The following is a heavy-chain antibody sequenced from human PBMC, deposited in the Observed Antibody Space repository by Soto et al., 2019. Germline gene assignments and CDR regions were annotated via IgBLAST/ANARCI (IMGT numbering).Heavy chain of an antibody. CDR3: AAGEASSRNLTPYYLDF. D-gene: IGHD6-13*01. CDR1: GGSMRNYF. CDR2: IHYSGTT. J-gene: IGHJ4*02. Sequence: SETLSLTCTVSGGSMRNYFWTWIRQPPGKGLEWIGYIHYSGTTSFFPSYNPSLRSRVTISEDTSKNQFSLKLLSVTTADTAVYFCAAGEASSRNLTPYYLDFWGQGTLVTVSS. V-gene: IGHV4-59*01.